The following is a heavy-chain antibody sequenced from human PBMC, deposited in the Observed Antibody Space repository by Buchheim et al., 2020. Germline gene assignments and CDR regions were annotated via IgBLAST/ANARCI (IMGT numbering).Heavy chain of an antibody. J-gene: IGHJ4*02. CDR2: INHSGST. CDR3: ARVNTYYYDSSGKTNFDY. CDR1: GGSFSGYY. Sequence: QVQLQQWGAGLLKPSETLSLTCAVYGGSFSGYYWSWIRQPPGKGLEWIGEINHSGSTNYNPSLKSRVTISVDTSKNKFSLKLGSVTAADTAVYYCARVNTYYYDSSGKTNFDYWGQGTL. D-gene: IGHD3-22*01. V-gene: IGHV4-34*01.